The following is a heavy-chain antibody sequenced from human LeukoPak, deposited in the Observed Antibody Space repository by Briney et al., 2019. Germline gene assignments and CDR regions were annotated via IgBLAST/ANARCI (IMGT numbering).Heavy chain of an antibody. CDR2: IYISGST. V-gene: IGHV4-4*07. D-gene: IGHD5-24*01. CDR3: ARDGAGVNYRNAMDV. Sequence: SETLSLTCTVSGASISSYYWSWIRQPAGKGLEWIGRIYISGSTSCNPSLTSRVTMSVDTSKNQVSLKVTSVTAAGTAVYYCARDGAGVNYRNAMDVWGQGITVSVSS. J-gene: IGHJ6*02. CDR1: GASISSYY.